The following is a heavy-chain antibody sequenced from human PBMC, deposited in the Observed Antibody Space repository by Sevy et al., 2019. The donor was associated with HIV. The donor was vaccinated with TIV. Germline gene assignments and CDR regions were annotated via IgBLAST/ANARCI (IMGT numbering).Heavy chain of an antibody. V-gene: IGHV3-15*01. Sequence: GGSLRLSCAASGFSFTNAWMRWVRQAPGEGLEWVGRIKSNHEGGTADYAAPVRGRFTISRDDSKNTRFLQLSSLKIEDTAVYYCTTDAGMTPWYALQHWGRGTLVTVSS. J-gene: IGHJ1*01. CDR3: TTDAGMTPWYALQH. D-gene: IGHD1-20*01. CDR2: IKSNHEGGTA. CDR1: GFSFTNAW.